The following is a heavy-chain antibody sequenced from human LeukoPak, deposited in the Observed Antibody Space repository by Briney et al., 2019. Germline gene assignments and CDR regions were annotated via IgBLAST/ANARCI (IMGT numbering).Heavy chain of an antibody. Sequence: ASVKVSCXASGYTFTSYDINWVRQAIGQGPEWMGWMNPNSGNTGYAQKFRGRVSITRNTSISTAYMELSSLVSEDTAVYYCARLGELSSDDYWGQGTLVTVSS. CDR3: ARLGELSSDDY. J-gene: IGHJ4*02. CDR2: MNPNSGNT. CDR1: GYTFTSYD. V-gene: IGHV1-8*03. D-gene: IGHD3-16*02.